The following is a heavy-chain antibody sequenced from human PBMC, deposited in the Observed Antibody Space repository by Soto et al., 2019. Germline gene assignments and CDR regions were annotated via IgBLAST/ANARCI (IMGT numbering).Heavy chain of an antibody. V-gene: IGHV3-21*01. CDR3: ARAKLGYCSSTSCYDYYYYYYGMDV. D-gene: IGHD2-2*01. J-gene: IGHJ6*04. CDR1: GFTFSSYS. CDR2: ISSSSSYI. Sequence: GGSLRLSCAASGFTFSSYSMNWVRQAPGKGLEWVSSISSSSSYIYYADSVKGRFTISRDNAKNSLYLQMNSLRAEDTAVYYCARAKLGYCSSTSCYDYYYYYYGMDVWGKGTTVTVSS.